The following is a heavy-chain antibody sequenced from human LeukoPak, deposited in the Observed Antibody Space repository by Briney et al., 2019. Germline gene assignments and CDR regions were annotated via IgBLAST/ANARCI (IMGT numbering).Heavy chain of an antibody. Sequence: GGSLRLSCAASGFTFSSYAMSWVRQAPGKGLEWVSAISGSGGSTYYADSVKGRFTISRDNSKNTLYLRMNSLRAEDTAVYYCAKVMRGIAVAGTSDYWGQGTLVTVSS. CDR3: AKVMRGIAVAGTSDY. CDR1: GFTFSSYA. J-gene: IGHJ4*02. V-gene: IGHV3-23*01. CDR2: ISGSGGST. D-gene: IGHD6-19*01.